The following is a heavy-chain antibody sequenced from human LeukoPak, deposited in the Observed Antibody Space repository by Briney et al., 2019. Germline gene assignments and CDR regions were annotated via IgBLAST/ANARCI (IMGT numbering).Heavy chain of an antibody. D-gene: IGHD6-25*01. CDR3: ARDFLRSGRGAFDV. CDR2: QSFDGGNR. CDR1: GFTLSDSP. V-gene: IGHV3-30-3*01. J-gene: IGHJ3*01. Sequence: GGSLRLSCAASGFTLSDSPMHWVRQAPGKGLEWLAIQSFDGGNRYYADSVKGRFTISRDKSENTLYLQMNSLTADDTAVYYCARDFLRSGRGAFDVWGQGTVVTVSS.